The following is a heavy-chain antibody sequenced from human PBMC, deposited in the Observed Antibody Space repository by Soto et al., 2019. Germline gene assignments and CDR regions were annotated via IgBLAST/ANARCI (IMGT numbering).Heavy chain of an antibody. CDR3: ARACIPIVTAGMDWFDP. CDR2: INQDGSEK. Sequence: GGSLRLSCAASGFSFSNYWMSWVRQAPGKGLEWVANINQDGSEKYYVDSVRGRFTISRDNAKNSLYLQMNSLRAEDTAVYYCARACIPIVTAGMDWFDPWGQGTLVTVSS. CDR1: GFSFSNYW. V-gene: IGHV3-7*01. J-gene: IGHJ5*02. D-gene: IGHD2-2*01.